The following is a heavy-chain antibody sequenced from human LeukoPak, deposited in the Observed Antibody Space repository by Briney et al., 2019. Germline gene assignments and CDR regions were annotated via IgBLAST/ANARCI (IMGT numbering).Heavy chain of an antibody. J-gene: IGHJ4*02. Sequence: PSETLSLTCTVSGGSISSTSYDWGWIRQPPGKGLEWIGSIYYSGSTYYNPSLKSRVTISVDTSKNHFSLKLSSVTAADTAVYYCARQAIPGTAQHLFDYWGQGTLVTVSS. V-gene: IGHV4-39*02. CDR1: GGSISSTSYD. D-gene: IGHD1-1*01. CDR3: ARQAIPGTAQHLFDY. CDR2: IYYSGST.